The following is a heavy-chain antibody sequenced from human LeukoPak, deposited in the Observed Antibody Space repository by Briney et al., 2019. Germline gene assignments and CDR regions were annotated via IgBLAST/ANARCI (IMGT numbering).Heavy chain of an antibody. D-gene: IGHD3-3*01. CDR3: AKYYDFWSGYRGRFYGMDV. V-gene: IGHV4-39*01. CDR2: IYYSGST. CDR1: GGSISSSSYY. J-gene: IGHJ6*02. Sequence: KPSETLSLTCTVSGGSISSSSYYWGWIRQPPGKGLEWIGSIYYSGSTYYNPSLKSRVTISVDTSKNQFSLKLSSVTAADTAVYYCAKYYDFWSGYRGRFYGMDVWGQGTTVTVSS.